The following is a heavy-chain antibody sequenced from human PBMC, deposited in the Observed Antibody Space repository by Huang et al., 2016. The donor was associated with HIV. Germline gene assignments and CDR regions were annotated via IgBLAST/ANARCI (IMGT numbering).Heavy chain of an antibody. D-gene: IGHD1-1*01. Sequence: QVQLQQRGAGLLKPSETLSLTCEVYGGSFSGYYWSWIRQSPGKGLEGIGEINHSGSTNDNPALKSRLTISVDTSKNQFSLKLSSVTAADTAVYYCARERMMSWLDDHDAFDIWGQGTMVTVSS. J-gene: IGHJ3*02. CDR3: ARERMMSWLDDHDAFDI. V-gene: IGHV4-34*01. CDR2: INHSGST. CDR1: GGSFSGYY.